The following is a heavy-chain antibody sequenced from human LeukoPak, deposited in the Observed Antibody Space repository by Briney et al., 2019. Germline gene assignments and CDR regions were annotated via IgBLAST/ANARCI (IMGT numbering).Heavy chain of an antibody. CDR2: INHSGST. D-gene: IGHD3-10*01. Sequence: PSETLSLTCAVYGGSFSGYYWTWIRQPPGKGLEWIGKINHSGSTNYNPSLKSRVTISVDTSKNQFSLKLNSVTAGDTAVYYCARGFSGFGEFHYWGQGTLVTVSS. J-gene: IGHJ4*02. V-gene: IGHV4-34*01. CDR1: GGSFSGYY. CDR3: ARGFSGFGEFHY.